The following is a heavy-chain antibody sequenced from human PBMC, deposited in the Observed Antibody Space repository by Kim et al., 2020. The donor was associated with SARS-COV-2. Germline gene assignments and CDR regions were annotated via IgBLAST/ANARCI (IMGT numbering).Heavy chain of an antibody. CDR1: GYTFTGYY. Sequence: ASVKVSCKASGYTFTGYYMHWVRQAPGQGLEWMGRINPNSGGTNYAQKFQGRVTMTRDTSISTAYMELSRLRSDDTAVYYCARSAADIKIWYSSGWYEYYFDYWGQGTLVTVSS. D-gene: IGHD6-19*01. J-gene: IGHJ4*02. CDR3: ARSAADIKIWYSSGWYEYYFDY. V-gene: IGHV1-2*06. CDR2: INPNSGGT.